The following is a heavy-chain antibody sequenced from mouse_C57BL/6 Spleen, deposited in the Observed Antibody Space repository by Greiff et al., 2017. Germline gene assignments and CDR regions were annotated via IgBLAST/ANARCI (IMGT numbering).Heavy chain of an antibody. CDR1: GFTFSDYG. CDR2: ISSGSSTI. D-gene: IGHD2-3*01. J-gene: IGHJ1*03. Sequence: EVQGVESGGGLVKPGGSLQLSCAASGFTFSDYGMHWVRQAPEKGLEWVAYISSGSSTIYYADTVKGRFTISRDNAKNTLFLQMTSLRSEDTAMYYCARQWLLRGYFDVWGTGTTVTVSS. CDR3: ARQWLLRGYFDV. V-gene: IGHV5-17*01.